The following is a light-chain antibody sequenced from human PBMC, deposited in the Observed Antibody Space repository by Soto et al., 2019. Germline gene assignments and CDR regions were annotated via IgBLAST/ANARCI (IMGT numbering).Light chain of an antibody. V-gene: IGKV3-11*01. Sequence: IVMTQSPATLSVSPGERATLSCRASQSVSSNLAWYQQKPGQAPRLLIYATSSRATGVPTRFSGSRSGTDFTLTISDLEPADFGLYYCQQRLNWPPGFGQGTKVDIK. CDR3: QQRLNWPPG. CDR2: ATS. CDR1: QSVSSN. J-gene: IGKJ1*01.